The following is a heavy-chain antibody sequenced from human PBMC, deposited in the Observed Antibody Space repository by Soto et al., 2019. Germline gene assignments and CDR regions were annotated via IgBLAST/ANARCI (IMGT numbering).Heavy chain of an antibody. D-gene: IGHD7-27*01. CDR1: GGSISSGGYY. J-gene: IGHJ4*02. Sequence: QVQLQESGPGLVKPSQTLSLTCTVSGGSISSGGYYWSWIRQHPGKGLEWIGYIYYNGDTYYNPSLKSRVSISIDTSKTQFSLRLTSVTAADTAVYYCARSHRDNWGSPDYFDYWGQGTLVTVSS. CDR2: IYYNGDT. V-gene: IGHV4-31*03. CDR3: ARSHRDNWGSPDYFDY.